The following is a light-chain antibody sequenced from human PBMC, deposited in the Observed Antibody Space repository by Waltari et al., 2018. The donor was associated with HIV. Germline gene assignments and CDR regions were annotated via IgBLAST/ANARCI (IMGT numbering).Light chain of an antibody. CDR2: GAS. Sequence: EIVLTQSPATLSLSPGERVTLSCEASQNIKNNYLAWYQQKPGQAPRLLIFGASSRPAYIPARFSGRGFGTDFSLTISTLQPEDAAIYYCQQYLDWPAWTFGQGTKVEV. V-gene: IGKV3D-7*01. J-gene: IGKJ1*01. CDR3: QQYLDWPAWT. CDR1: QNIKNNY.